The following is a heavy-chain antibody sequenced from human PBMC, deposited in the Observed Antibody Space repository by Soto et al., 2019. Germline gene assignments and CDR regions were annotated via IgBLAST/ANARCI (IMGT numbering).Heavy chain of an antibody. V-gene: IGHV4-30-4*01. CDR1: GGSISSGDYY. CDR2: IYYSGST. Sequence: SETLSLTCTVSGGSISSGDYYWSWIRQPPGKGLEWIGYIYYSGSTDYNPSLKSRVTISVDTSKNQFSLKLSSVTAADTAVYYCARGEYVDYFDYWGQGTLVTVPS. J-gene: IGHJ4*02. CDR3: ARGEYVDYFDY. D-gene: IGHD5-12*01.